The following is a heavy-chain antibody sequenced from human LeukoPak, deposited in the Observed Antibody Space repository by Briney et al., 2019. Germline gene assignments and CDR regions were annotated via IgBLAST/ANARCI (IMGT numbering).Heavy chain of an antibody. CDR2: LSPDGSSS. J-gene: IGHJ4*02. D-gene: IGHD1-26*01. Sequence: PGGSLRLSCAASGLTFSTYWMHWVRQAPGEGLVWVSRLSPDGSSSVYADSAKGRFTVSRDNAKNTLYLQMNSLRAEDTAVYYCTRSPSLGGNYWGFDCWGQGTLVTVSS. V-gene: IGHV3-74*01. CDR3: TRSPSLGGNYWGFDC. CDR1: GLTFSTYW.